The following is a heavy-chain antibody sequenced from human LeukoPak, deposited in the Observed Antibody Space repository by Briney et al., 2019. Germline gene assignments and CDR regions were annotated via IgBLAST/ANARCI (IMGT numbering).Heavy chain of an antibody. CDR3: ARDRLDYYDSSGSLDY. CDR1: GFTFSSYW. CDR2: IKQDGSEK. D-gene: IGHD3-22*01. J-gene: IGHJ4*02. Sequence: GSLRLSCAASGFTFSSYWMSWVRQAPGKGLEWVANIKQDGSEKYYVDSVKGRFTISRDNAKNSLYLQMNSLRAEDTAVYYCARDRLDYYDSSGSLDYWGQGTLVTVSS. V-gene: IGHV3-7*01.